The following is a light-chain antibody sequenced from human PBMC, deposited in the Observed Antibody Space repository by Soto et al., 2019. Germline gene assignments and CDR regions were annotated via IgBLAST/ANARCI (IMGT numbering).Light chain of an antibody. J-gene: IGLJ1*01. CDR3: SSYAGSNNV. V-gene: IGLV2-8*01. Sequence: QSALTQPPSASGSTGQSVTISCTGTSSDVGGYNYVSWYQQHPGKSPKLMIYEVTKRPSGVPDRFSGSKSGNTASLTVSGLQAEDEADYYCSSYAGSNNVFGTGTKVTVL. CDR2: EVT. CDR1: SSDVGGYNY.